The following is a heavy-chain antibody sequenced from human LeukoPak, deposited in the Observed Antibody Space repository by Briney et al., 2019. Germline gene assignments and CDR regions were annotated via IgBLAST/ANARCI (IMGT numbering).Heavy chain of an antibody. Sequence: ASVKVSCKASGYTFTGYYMHWVRQAPGQGLEWMGWINPNSGGTNYAQKFQGRVTMTRDTSISTAYMELSRLRSDDTAVYYCARAYCGSTSCYYYYYGMDVWGQGTTVTVSS. CDR2: INPNSGGT. V-gene: IGHV1-2*02. CDR1: GYTFTGYY. D-gene: IGHD2-2*01. J-gene: IGHJ6*02. CDR3: ARAYCGSTSCYYYYYGMDV.